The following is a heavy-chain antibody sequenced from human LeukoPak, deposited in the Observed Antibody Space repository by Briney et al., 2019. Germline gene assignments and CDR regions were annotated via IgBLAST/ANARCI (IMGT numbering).Heavy chain of an antibody. CDR1: GGSISSYY. J-gene: IGHJ4*02. CDR2: IYYSGST. Sequence: PSETLSLTCTVSGGSISSYYWSWIRQPPGKGLEWIGYIYYSGSTNYNPSLKSRVTISVDTSKNQFSLKLSSVTAADTAVYYCARGRFEIRWYTFDYWGQGTLVTVSS. CDR3: ARGRFEIRWYTFDY. D-gene: IGHD4-23*01. V-gene: IGHV4-59*01.